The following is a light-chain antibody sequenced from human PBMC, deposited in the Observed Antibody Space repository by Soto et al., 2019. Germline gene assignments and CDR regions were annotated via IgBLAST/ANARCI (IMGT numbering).Light chain of an antibody. V-gene: IGKV4-1*01. J-gene: IGKJ4*01. Sequence: DIVVTQSPDSLAVSLGERATINCKSSQSLFYRSNKKNYLAWYQQKPGQPPKLLISWASIRGSGVPDRFRGSGSETGFTLTISSLQDEDVEVYYCPQYVSDPLTFGGGTKVEIK. CDR3: PQYVSDPLT. CDR1: QSLFYRSNKKNY. CDR2: WAS.